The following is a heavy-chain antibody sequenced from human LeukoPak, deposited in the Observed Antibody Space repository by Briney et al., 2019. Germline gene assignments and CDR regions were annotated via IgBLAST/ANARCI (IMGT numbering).Heavy chain of an antibody. D-gene: IGHD3-3*01. CDR1: GFTFGPYT. CDR3: ARDSPEWSDFDY. CDR2: ISSSSSYI. J-gene: IGHJ4*02. Sequence: NAGGSLRLSCAASGFTFGPYTMNWVRQAPGKGLEWVSSISSSSSYIYYADSVKGRFTISRDNAKNSLYLQMNSLRAEDTAVYYCARDSPEWSDFDYWGQGTLVTVSS. V-gene: IGHV3-21*01.